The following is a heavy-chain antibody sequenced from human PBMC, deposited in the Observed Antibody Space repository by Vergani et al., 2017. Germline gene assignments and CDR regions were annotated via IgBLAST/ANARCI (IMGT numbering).Heavy chain of an antibody. J-gene: IGHJ4*02. CDR3: ARSRIYYGAGSPDY. CDR2: VSFRGDT. D-gene: IGHD3-10*01. V-gene: IGHV4-59*02. Sequence: QVKLQESGPGLVKPSETLTLTCTVSGASVNSYYWSWIRPPPGKGLEWMGYVSFRGDTLYDASVKGRMTISLNTSSNQFSLYLTSVTAADTAVYYCARSRIYYGAGSPDYWGQGTLVTVSS. CDR1: GASVNSYY.